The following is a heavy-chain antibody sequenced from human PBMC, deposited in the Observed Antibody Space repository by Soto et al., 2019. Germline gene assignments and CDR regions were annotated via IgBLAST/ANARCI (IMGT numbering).Heavy chain of an antibody. D-gene: IGHD5-12*01. Sequence: GESLKISCAASGFTFSSYAMHWVRQAPGKGLEWVAVISYDGSNKYYADSVKGRFTISRDNSKNTLYLQMNSLRAEDTAVYYCARDLSLDSGYDYWGEEIYYYYGMDVWGQGTTVTVSS. J-gene: IGHJ6*02. CDR1: GFTFSSYA. CDR3: ARDLSLDSGYDYWGEEIYYYYGMDV. V-gene: IGHV3-30-3*01. CDR2: ISYDGSNK.